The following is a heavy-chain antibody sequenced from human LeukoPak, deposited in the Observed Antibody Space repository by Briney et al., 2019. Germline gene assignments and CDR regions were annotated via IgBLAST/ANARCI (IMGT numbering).Heavy chain of an antibody. V-gene: IGHV3-33*01. CDR1: GFTFSSYG. Sequence: GGSLRLSCAASGFTFSSYGMHWVRQAPGKGLEWVSLIWYDGSNEYYADSVKGRFTISRDNAKNSLYLQMNSLRDEDTAVYYCARDGDSSGYYAAFDIWGQGTMVTVSS. J-gene: IGHJ3*02. CDR2: IWYDGSNE. CDR3: ARDGDSSGYYAAFDI. D-gene: IGHD3-22*01.